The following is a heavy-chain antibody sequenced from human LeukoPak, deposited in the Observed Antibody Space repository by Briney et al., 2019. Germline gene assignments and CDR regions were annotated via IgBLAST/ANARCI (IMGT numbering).Heavy chain of an antibody. CDR2: IYYSGST. Sequence: SETLSLTCTVSGGSLSSYYWSWLRQPPGKGLEWIGYIYYSGSTNYNPSLKSRVTISVDPSQNQFSLKLGSVTAADTAVYYCARASPFEWAVFGDSFDIWGQGTVVAVSS. V-gene: IGHV4-59*01. J-gene: IGHJ3*02. CDR3: ARASPFEWAVFGDSFDI. CDR1: GGSLSSYY. D-gene: IGHD3-3*01.